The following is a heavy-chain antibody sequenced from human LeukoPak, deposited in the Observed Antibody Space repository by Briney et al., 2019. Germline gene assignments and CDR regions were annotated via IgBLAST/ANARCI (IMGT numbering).Heavy chain of an antibody. V-gene: IGHV4-59*08. CDR2: IYYSGST. CDR1: GGSISSYY. D-gene: IGHD4-17*01. J-gene: IGHJ4*02. CDR3: ARQLYGDSSHYFDY. Sequence: SETLSLTCTVSGGSISSYYWSWIRQPPGKGLEWIGYIYYSGSTNYNPSLKSRVTISVDTSKNQFSLKLSSVTAADTAVYYCARQLYGDSSHYFDYWGQGTLVTVSS.